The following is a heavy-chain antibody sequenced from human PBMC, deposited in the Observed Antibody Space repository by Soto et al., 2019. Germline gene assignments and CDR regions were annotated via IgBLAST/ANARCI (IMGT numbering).Heavy chain of an antibody. CDR1: GYTFTSYA. CDR2: INAGNGNT. V-gene: IGHV1-3*01. Sequence: GASVKVSCKASGYTFTSYAMHWVRQAPGQRLEWMGWINAGNGNTKYSQKFQGRVTITRDTSASTAYMELSSLRSEDTAVYYCARFIAAAGIRWFDPWGQGTLVTVSS. CDR3: ARFIAAAGIRWFDP. J-gene: IGHJ5*02. D-gene: IGHD6-13*01.